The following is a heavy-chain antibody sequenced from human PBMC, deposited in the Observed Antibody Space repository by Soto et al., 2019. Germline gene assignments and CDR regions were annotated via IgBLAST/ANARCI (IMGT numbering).Heavy chain of an antibody. J-gene: IGHJ3*02. V-gene: IGHV3-15*07. Sequence: PGGSLRLSCAASGFIFTDAWMNWVRQAPGKGLEWVGRIKSKSDGGRTDYAAPVKGRFTISRDDSKNTLYLQMNSLKTEDTAVYYCTTVFIVVVVASTAARNDAFDIWGQGTMVTVSS. CDR3: TTVFIVVVVASTAARNDAFDI. CDR2: IKSKSDGGRT. D-gene: IGHD2-15*01. CDR1: GFIFTDAW.